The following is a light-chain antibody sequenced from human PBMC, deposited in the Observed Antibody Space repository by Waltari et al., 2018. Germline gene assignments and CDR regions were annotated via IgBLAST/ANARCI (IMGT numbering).Light chain of an antibody. CDR1: QSVSSGR. V-gene: IGKV3-20*01. CDR3: QQYGRLPYN. J-gene: IGKJ2*01. CDR2: GVS. Sequence: EIGLTQSPGTLSLSPGEGATLSCGAGQSVSSGRFAWYQQKPGQAPRLLIYGVSSRATGVPDRLRGSGSATDFTLTISRLEPEDCAMYDCQQYGRLPYNLGQGTKLEI.